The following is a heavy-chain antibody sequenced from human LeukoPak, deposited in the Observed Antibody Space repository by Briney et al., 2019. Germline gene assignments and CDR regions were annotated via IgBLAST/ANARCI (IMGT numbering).Heavy chain of an antibody. Sequence: SVKVSCKASGGTFSSYAISWVRQAPGQGLEWMGRIIPIFGIANYAQKFQGRVTITADKSTSTAYMELSSLRSEDTAVYYCARTQYCDGDCLILDYWGQGTLVTVSS. CDR3: ARTQYCDGDCLILDY. V-gene: IGHV1-69*04. D-gene: IGHD2-21*02. J-gene: IGHJ4*02. CDR1: GGTFSSYA. CDR2: IIPIFGIA.